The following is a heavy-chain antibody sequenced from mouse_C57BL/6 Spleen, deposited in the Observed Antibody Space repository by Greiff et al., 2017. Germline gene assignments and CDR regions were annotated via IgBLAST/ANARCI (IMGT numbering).Heavy chain of an antibody. V-gene: IGHV14-2*01. CDR1: GFNIKDYY. D-gene: IGHD1-1*01. Sequence: EVQLQQPGAELVKPGASVKLSCTASGFNIKDYYMHWVKQRPEQGLEWIGRIDPEDGETKYAPNFKGKATITADTSSNTAYLQLSSLTSEDTAVYYYASLRAFDYWGQGTTLTVSS. J-gene: IGHJ2*01. CDR2: IDPEDGET. CDR3: ASLRAFDY.